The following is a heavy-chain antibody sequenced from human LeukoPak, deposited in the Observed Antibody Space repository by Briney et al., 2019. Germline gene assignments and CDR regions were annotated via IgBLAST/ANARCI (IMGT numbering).Heavy chain of an antibody. D-gene: IGHD3-22*01. J-gene: IGHJ5*02. Sequence: GGSLRLSCSTSGFTFNRFAMSWVRRAPGKGLKWLSAFSVSGANTYYADSAKDRVTISRDNSKSTLFLQMSSLRGEDTAVYYCAKDLSLDSSGYFFSWGQGTLVTVSS. CDR2: FSVSGANT. CDR1: GFTFNRFA. CDR3: AKDLSLDSSGYFFS. V-gene: IGHV3-23*01.